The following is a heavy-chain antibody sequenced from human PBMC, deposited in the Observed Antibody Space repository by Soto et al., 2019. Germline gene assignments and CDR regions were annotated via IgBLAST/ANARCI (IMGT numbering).Heavy chain of an antibody. V-gene: IGHV4-4*02. D-gene: IGHD2-15*01. CDR3: ARVGCSGGSCFPYFDY. CDR1: GGSISSSNW. J-gene: IGHJ4*02. Sequence: SETLSLTCAVSGGSISSSNWWSWVRQPPGKGLEWIGEIYHSGSTNYNPSLKSRVTISVDKSKSQFSLKLSSVTAADTAVYYCARVGCSGGSCFPYFDYWGQGTLVTVSS. CDR2: IYHSGST.